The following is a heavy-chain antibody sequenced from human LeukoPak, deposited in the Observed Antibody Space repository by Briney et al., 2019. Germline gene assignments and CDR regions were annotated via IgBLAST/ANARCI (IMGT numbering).Heavy chain of an antibody. CDR1: GFTVSSNY. Sequence: GGSLRLSCAASGFTVSSNYMSWVRQAPGKGLEWVSVIYSGGSTYYADSVKGRFTISRDNSKNTLHLQMNSLRAEDTAVYYCARCGDSSGYPDAFDIWGQGTMVTVSS. J-gene: IGHJ3*02. D-gene: IGHD3-22*01. CDR3: ARCGDSSGYPDAFDI. CDR2: IYSGGST. V-gene: IGHV3-66*02.